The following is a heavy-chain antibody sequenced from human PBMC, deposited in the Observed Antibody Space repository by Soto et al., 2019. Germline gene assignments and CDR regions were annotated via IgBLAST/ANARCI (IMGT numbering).Heavy chain of an antibody. CDR3: ATQISGSYRLGAFDI. J-gene: IGHJ3*02. D-gene: IGHD3-16*02. CDR2: ISSSSSTI. Sequence: GGSLRLSCAASGFTFSSYSMNWVRQAPGKGLEWVSYISSSSSTIYYADSVKGRFTISRDSAKNSLYLQMNSLRDEDTAVYYCATQISGSYRLGAFDIWGQGTMVTVSS. CDR1: GFTFSSYS. V-gene: IGHV3-48*02.